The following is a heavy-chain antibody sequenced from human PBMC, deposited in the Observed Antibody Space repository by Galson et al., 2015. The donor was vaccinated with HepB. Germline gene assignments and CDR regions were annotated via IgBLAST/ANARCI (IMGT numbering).Heavy chain of an antibody. D-gene: IGHD3-16*02. CDR2: IIPMSGRT. V-gene: IGHV1-69*06. J-gene: IGHJ4*02. CDR3: AKLIGDSGSYRDN. CDR1: GGTFSSSS. Sequence: SVKVSCKASGGTFSSSSFNWVRQAPGQGLEWMGEIIPMSGRTNYAQNFQGRLTITADKSTSTAYMELSSLRFEDTAVYYCAKLIGDSGSYRDNWGQGSLVTVSS.